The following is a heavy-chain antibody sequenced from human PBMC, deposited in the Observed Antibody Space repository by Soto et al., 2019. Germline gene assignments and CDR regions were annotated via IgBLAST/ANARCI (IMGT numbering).Heavy chain of an antibody. Sequence: VGPLRLSCAASGFIASNYAMSWVRQAPGKGLEWVSGFSGSGGATFYADSVKGRFTISRDSSKNTIYLQMDRLRADDTAVYYCAKAVGDYWGRGTLVTVSS. V-gene: IGHV3-23*01. CDR3: AKAVGDY. CDR1: GFIASNYA. J-gene: IGHJ4*02. D-gene: IGHD1-26*01. CDR2: FSGSGGAT.